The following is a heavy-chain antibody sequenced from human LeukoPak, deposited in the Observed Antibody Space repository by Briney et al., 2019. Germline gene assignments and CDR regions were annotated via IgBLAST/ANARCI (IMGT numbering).Heavy chain of an antibody. CDR1: GFTFSDAW. D-gene: IGHD3-16*01. J-gene: IGHJ4*02. CDR2: IRSKGGGGTT. Sequence: GGSLRLSCEGSGFTFSDAWMSWVRQAPGKGLEWIGRIRSKGGGGTTDYAARGKGRFIIARDDSRNTLYLQMNSLKTEDTALYYCSTWADLYDYWGQGTLVTVSS. CDR3: STWADLYDY. V-gene: IGHV3-15*01.